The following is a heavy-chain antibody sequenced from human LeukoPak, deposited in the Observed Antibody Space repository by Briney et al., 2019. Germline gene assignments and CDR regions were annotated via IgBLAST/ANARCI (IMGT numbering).Heavy chain of an antibody. V-gene: IGHV1-3*01. CDR1: GYTFTSYA. D-gene: IGHD1-26*01. CDR2: INAGNGNT. J-gene: IGHJ4*02. Sequence: ASVKVSFKASGYTFTSYAMHWVRQAPGQRLEWMGWINAGNGNTKYSQKFQGRVTITRDTSASTAYMELSSLRSEDTAVYYCARGFWLGGSYYGAVDYWGQGTLVTVSS. CDR3: ARGFWLGGSYYGAVDY.